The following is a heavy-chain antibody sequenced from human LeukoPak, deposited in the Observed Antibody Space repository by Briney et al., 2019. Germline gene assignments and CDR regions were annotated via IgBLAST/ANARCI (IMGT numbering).Heavy chain of an antibody. V-gene: IGHV3-7*01. CDR2: INHDGRKK. CDR1: GFSFSTYW. J-gene: IGHJ4*02. CDR3: ATATSYRVDY. Sequence: PGGSLRLSCGASGFSFSTYWMSWVRQAPGKGLEWVANINHDGRKKPYVDSVKGRFTISRDNAKNSLFLQMNSLRPEDTAVYYCATATSYRVDYWGQGTLVTVSS. D-gene: IGHD1-1*01.